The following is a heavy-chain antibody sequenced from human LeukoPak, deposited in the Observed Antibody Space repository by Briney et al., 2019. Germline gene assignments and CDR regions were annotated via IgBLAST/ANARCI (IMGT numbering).Heavy chain of an antibody. Sequence: GGSLRLSCAASGFTFSSYRMNWVRQAPGKGLEWVSSISSSSSYIYYADSVKGRFTISRDNAKNSLYLQMNSLRAEDTAVYYCAILVPDSSGYMIVDPWGQGTLVTVSS. CDR1: GFTFSSYR. CDR3: AILVPDSSGYMIVDP. CDR2: ISSSSSYI. J-gene: IGHJ5*02. V-gene: IGHV3-21*01. D-gene: IGHD3-22*01.